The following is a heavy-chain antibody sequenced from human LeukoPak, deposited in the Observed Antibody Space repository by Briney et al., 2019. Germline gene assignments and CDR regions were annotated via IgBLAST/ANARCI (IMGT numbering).Heavy chain of an antibody. Sequence: SETLSLTCAVYGGSFSGYNWSWIRQPPGKGLEWIAEINHSGSTNYNPSLKSRVTISVDTSKNQFSLKLSSVTAADTAVYYCARGSLLWFGELRNWFDPWGQGTLVTVSS. CDR1: GGSFSGYN. V-gene: IGHV4-34*01. J-gene: IGHJ5*02. D-gene: IGHD3-10*01. CDR2: INHSGST. CDR3: ARGSLLWFGELRNWFDP.